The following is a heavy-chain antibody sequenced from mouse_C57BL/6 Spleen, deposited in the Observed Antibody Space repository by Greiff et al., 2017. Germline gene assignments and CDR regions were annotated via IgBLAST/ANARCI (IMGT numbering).Heavy chain of an antibody. CDR1: GFNIKDDY. V-gene: IGHV14-4*01. Sequence: VQLQQSGAELVRPGASVKLSCTASGFNIKDDYMHWVKPRPEQGLEWIGWIDPENCDTEYASKFQGKATITADTSSNTAYLQLSSLTAEDTAFYYCTTSGAYWGQGTLVTVSA. D-gene: IGHD4-1*01. CDR2: IDPENCDT. J-gene: IGHJ3*01. CDR3: TTSGAY.